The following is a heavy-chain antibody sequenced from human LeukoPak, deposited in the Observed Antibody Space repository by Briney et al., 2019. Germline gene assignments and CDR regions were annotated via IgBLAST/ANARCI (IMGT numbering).Heavy chain of an antibody. D-gene: IGHD6-13*01. J-gene: IGHJ3*01. V-gene: IGHV3-33*08. CDR2: IWSDGSNK. CDR3: ARADSSSWPGEAFDA. Sequence: GGSLRLSCAASGFTFSSYSMNWVRQAPGKGLEWVAIIWSDGSNKYYADSVKGRFTISRDNSKNTLYLQMNSLRAEDTAVYYCARADSSSWPGEAFDAWGQGTMVTVSS. CDR1: GFTFSSYS.